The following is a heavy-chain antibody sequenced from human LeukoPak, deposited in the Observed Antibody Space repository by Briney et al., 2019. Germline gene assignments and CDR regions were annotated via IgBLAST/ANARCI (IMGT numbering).Heavy chain of an antibody. J-gene: IGHJ4*02. CDR2: INPSGGST. CDR1: GYTFTSYY. D-gene: IGHD6-19*01. V-gene: IGHV1-46*01. Sequence: GASVKVSRKASGYTFTSYYMHWVRQAPGQGLEWMGIINPSGGSTSYAQKFQGRVTMTRDMSTSTVYMELSSLRSEDTAVYYCARDLYGIAVAGTHEGYFDYWGQGTLVTVSS. CDR3: ARDLYGIAVAGTHEGYFDY.